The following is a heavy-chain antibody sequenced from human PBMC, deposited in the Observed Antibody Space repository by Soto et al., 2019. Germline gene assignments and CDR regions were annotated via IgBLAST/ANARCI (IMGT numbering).Heavy chain of an antibody. D-gene: IGHD5-18*01. CDR1: GGSFSAYY. V-gene: IGHV4-34*01. Sequence: PSETLSLTCTVSGGSFSAYYWSWIRQPPGKGLEWIGEVNDGGRPNYSVSLKSRLTISLDTSKNQFSLKLSSVTAADTAVYYCASNSYGYIFYDYWGQGTLVTVSS. J-gene: IGHJ4*02. CDR2: VNDGGRP. CDR3: ASNSYGYIFYDY.